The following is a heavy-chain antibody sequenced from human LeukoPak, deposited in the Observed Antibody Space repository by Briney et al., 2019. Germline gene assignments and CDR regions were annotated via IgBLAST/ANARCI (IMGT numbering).Heavy chain of an antibody. J-gene: IGHJ4*02. D-gene: IGHD5-12*01. CDR3: ASYSGYDYGPFDY. V-gene: IGHV4-34*01. Sequence: SETLSLTCAVYGGSFSGYYWSWIRQPPGKGLEWIGEINHSGSTNYNPSLKSRVTISVDTSKNQFSLKLSSVTAADTAVYYCASYSGYDYGPFDYWGQGTLVTVSS. CDR2: INHSGST. CDR1: GGSFSGYY.